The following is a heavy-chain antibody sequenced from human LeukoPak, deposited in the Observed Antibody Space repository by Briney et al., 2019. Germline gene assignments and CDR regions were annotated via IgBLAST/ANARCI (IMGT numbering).Heavy chain of an antibody. Sequence: SVKVSCKASGGTFSSYAISWVRQAPGQGLEWMGRIIPIFGTANYAQKIQGRVTITTDESTSTAYMELSSLRSEDTAVYYCARVVEMATIRGAFDIWGQGTMVTVSS. V-gene: IGHV1-69*05. CDR1: GGTFSSYA. J-gene: IGHJ3*02. D-gene: IGHD5-24*01. CDR3: ARVVEMATIRGAFDI. CDR2: IIPIFGTA.